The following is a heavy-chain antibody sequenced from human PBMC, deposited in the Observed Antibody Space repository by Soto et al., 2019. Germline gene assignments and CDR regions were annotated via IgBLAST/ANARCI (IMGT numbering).Heavy chain of an antibody. CDR3: ARGYCSGGSCYSPRYNWFDP. J-gene: IGHJ5*02. Sequence: QVQLVQSGAEVKKTGSSVKVSCKASGDTSSTYSINWVRQAPGQGLEWVGRIIPILALTNYAQRFQGRVTITADKSTSKVYTEWSSLRSEDTAVYYCARGYCSGGSCYSPRYNWFDPWGQGTLVTVSS. V-gene: IGHV1-69*02. D-gene: IGHD2-15*01. CDR2: IIPILALT. CDR1: GDTSSTYS.